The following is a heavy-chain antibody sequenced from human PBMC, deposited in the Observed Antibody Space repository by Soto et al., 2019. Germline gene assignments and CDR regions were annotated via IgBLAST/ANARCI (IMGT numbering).Heavy chain of an antibody. V-gene: IGHV3-9*01. J-gene: IGHJ6*03. CDR3: AKDGGLGDSSGRYYYYYMDV. CDR2: ISWNSGSI. D-gene: IGHD2-21*01. Sequence: GGSLRLSCAASGFTFDDYAMHWVLQAPGKGLEWVSGISWNSGSIGYADSVKGRFTISRDNAKNSLYLQMNSLRAEDTALYYCAKDGGLGDSSGRYYYYYMDVWGKGTTVTVSS. CDR1: GFTFDDYA.